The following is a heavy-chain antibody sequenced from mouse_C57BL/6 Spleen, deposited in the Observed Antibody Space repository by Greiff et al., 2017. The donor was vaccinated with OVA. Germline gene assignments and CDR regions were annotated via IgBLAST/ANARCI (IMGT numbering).Heavy chain of an antibody. CDR3: ALITTVDY. CDR2: IYPSDSET. D-gene: IGHD1-1*01. Sequence: QVQLKQPGAELVRPGSSVKLSCKASGYTFTSYWMHWVKQRPIQGLEWIGNIYPSDSETHYNQRFKDKATLTVDKSSSTAYMQLSSLTSEDSAVYYCALITTVDYWGQGTTLTVSS. V-gene: IGHV1-52*01. J-gene: IGHJ2*01. CDR1: GYTFTSYW.